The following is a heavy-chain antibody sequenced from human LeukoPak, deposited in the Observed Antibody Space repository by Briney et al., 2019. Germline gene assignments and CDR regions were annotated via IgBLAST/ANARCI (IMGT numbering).Heavy chain of an antibody. V-gene: IGHV4-61*08. CDR1: GGSISSGDYY. CDR3: ARGTRYGQYMDV. J-gene: IGHJ6*03. D-gene: IGHD1-1*01. CDR2: IYYSGST. Sequence: NSSETLSLTCTVSGGSISSGDYYWSWIRQPPGKGLEWIGYIYYSGSTNYNPSLKSRVTISVDTSKNQFSLKLSSVTAADTAVYYCARGTRYGQYMDVWGKGTTVTVSS.